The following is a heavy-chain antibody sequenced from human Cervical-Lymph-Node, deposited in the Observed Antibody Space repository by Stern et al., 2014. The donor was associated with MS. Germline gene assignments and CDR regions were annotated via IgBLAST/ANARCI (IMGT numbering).Heavy chain of an antibody. CDR3: ALSAFDF. Sequence: QLVQSGAEVKKPGASVKVSCKASGFPFTNYYVHWVRQAPGQGLEWMGIINRSDDDTGYAQRFQGRLTVTRDTSSSTVYMELTSLRYDDTAVYYCALSAFDFWGQGTLVTVSS. D-gene: IGHD5/OR15-5a*01. J-gene: IGHJ4*02. CDR2: INRSDDDT. CDR1: GFPFTNYY. V-gene: IGHV1-46*01.